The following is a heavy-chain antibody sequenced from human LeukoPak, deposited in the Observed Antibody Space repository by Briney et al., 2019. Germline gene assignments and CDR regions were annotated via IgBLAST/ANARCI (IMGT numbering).Heavy chain of an antibody. CDR3: ASRHCSGGDCYFAGADPFDH. D-gene: IGHD2-21*01. V-gene: IGHV3-53*01. Sequence: TGGPLRLSCAASGFTVSSTYMSWVRQAPGKGLEWVSVIYKDGKIYYIDSVKGRFTISRDTSKNTLYLQMNSLRVEDTAVYYCASRHCSGGDCYFAGADPFDHWGQGTLVTVSS. J-gene: IGHJ4*02. CDR1: GFTVSSTY. CDR2: IYKDGKI.